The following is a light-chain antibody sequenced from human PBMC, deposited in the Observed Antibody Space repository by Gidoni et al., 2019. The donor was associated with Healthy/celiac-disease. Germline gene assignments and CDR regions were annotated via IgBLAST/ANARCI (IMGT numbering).Light chain of an antibody. CDR3: QRRSNWPPMYS. J-gene: IGKJ2*03. V-gene: IGKV3-11*01. CDR2: DAS. CDR1: QSVSSY. Sequence: EIVLTQSPATLSLSPGERATLSCRASQSVSSYLAWYQQKPGQAPRLLIYDASNRATGIPARFSCSGSGTGFALTISSLEPEDVAVYYCQRRSNWPPMYSFGQGTKLEIK.